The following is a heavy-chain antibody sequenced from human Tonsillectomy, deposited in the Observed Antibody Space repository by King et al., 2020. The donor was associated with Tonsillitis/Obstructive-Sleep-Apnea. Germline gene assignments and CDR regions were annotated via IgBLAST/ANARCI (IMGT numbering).Heavy chain of an antibody. Sequence: VQLVESGGGLVKPGGSLRLSCAASGFTFSDYYMSWIRQAPGKGLEWVSYISSSSGYTNYADSVKGRFTISRDNAKNSLYLQMNSLRAEETAVYYCGRVVYLGRSCFYLGGYYFDYWGQGTLVTGPS. D-gene: IGHD3-16*01. V-gene: IGHV3-11*06. CDR1: GFTFSDYY. CDR2: ISSSSGYT. CDR3: GRVVYLGRSCFYLGGYYFDY. J-gene: IGHJ4*01.